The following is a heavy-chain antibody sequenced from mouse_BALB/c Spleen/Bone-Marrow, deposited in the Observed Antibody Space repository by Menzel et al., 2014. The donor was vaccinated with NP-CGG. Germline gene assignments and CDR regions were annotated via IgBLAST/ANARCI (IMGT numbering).Heavy chain of an antibody. CDR3: ARDYGSSYYAMDY. Sequence: QVQLKESGPGLVAPSQSLSITCTVSGFSLTSNGVHWVRQPPGKGLEWLGVIWAGGSTNYNSALMSRLSISKDNSKSQVFLKMNSLQTDDTAMYYCARDYGSSYYAMDYWGQGTSVTVSS. D-gene: IGHD1-1*01. CDR2: IWAGGST. CDR1: GFSLTSNG. J-gene: IGHJ4*01. V-gene: IGHV2-9*02.